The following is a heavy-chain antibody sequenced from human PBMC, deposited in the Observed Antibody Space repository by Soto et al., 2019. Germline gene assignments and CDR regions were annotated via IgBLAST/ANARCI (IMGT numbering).Heavy chain of an antibody. V-gene: IGHV4-59*01. CDR3: ERRYGASFDY. J-gene: IGHJ4*02. D-gene: IGHD4-17*01. Sequence: PSETLSLTCTVSGGSISSYYWSWIRQPPGKGQEWIGYIYYSGSTNYNPSLKSRVTISVDTSKNQFSLKLSSVTAADTAVYYCERRYGASFDYWGQGTLVTVSS. CDR1: GGSISSYY. CDR2: IYYSGST.